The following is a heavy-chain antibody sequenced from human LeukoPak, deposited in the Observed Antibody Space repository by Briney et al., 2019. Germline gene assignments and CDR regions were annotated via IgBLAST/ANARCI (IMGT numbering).Heavy chain of an antibody. Sequence: GASVKVSCKASGYIFSTYGISWVRQAPGQGLEWMGWISPYNDNTKYAQKLQGRVTMTTDTSTSTAYMELRSLRSDDTAMYYCSREGEGEDGTGHHNWYFDLWGRGTLVTVSS. D-gene: IGHD2-8*02. V-gene: IGHV1-18*01. CDR1: GYIFSTYG. CDR3: SREGEGEDGTGHHNWYFDL. CDR2: ISPYNDNT. J-gene: IGHJ2*01.